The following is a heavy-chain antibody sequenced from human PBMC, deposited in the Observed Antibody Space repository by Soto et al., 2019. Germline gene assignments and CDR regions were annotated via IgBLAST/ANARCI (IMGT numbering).Heavy chain of an antibody. CDR1: GYTFTSYG. CDR2: VNAYNGNT. D-gene: IGHD3-9*01. J-gene: IGHJ4*02. Sequence: ASVKVSCKASGYTFTSYGISWVRQAPGQGLEWMGWVNAYNGNTNYAQKFQGRVTMTTDTSTSTAYMELRSLRSDDTAVYYCATSDILTGYYNVGYWGQGTLVTVSS. V-gene: IGHV1-18*01. CDR3: ATSDILTGYYNVGY.